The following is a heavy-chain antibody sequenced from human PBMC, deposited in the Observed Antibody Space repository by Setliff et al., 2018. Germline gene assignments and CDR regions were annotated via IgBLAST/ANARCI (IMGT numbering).Heavy chain of an antibody. CDR3: VRGPGPSVVVAIPFDH. Sequence: ASVKVSCKTSGYAFITFGMSWVRQAPGQGLEWMGWMSPVYGIANYARKFQGRVTLTAXXXTTTAXXXXXXXXXDDTAVYYCVRGPGPSVVVAIPFDHWGQGSLVTVSS. D-gene: IGHD5-12*01. V-gene: IGHV1-18*01. J-gene: IGHJ4*02. CDR1: GYAFITFG. CDR2: MSPVYGIA.